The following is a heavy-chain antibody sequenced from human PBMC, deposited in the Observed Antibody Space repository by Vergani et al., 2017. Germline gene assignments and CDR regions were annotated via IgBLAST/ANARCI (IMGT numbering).Heavy chain of an antibody. D-gene: IGHD3-3*01. Sequence: QLQLQESGPGLVKPSETLSLTCTVSGGSISSSSYYWGWIRQPPGKGLEWIGSIYYSGSTYYNPSLKSRVTISVDTSKNQFSLKLSSVTAADTAVDYCARNPTKGSIFGVAENWFDPWGQGTLVTVSS. CDR1: GGSISSSSYY. CDR3: ARNPTKGSIFGVAENWFDP. J-gene: IGHJ5*02. CDR2: IYYSGST. V-gene: IGHV4-39*01.